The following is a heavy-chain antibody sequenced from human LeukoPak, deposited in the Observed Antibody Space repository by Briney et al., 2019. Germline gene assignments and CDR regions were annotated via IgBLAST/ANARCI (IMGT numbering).Heavy chain of an antibody. Sequence: SETLSLTCAVYGGSFSGYYWSWIRQPPGKGLEWIGEINHSGSTNYNPSLKSRVTISVDASKNQFSLKLSSVTAADTAVYYCARAGVVWIQLWTEYNWFDPWGQGTLVTVSS. D-gene: IGHD5-18*01. V-gene: IGHV4-34*01. CDR3: ARAGVVWIQLWTEYNWFDP. CDR1: GGSFSGYY. CDR2: INHSGST. J-gene: IGHJ5*02.